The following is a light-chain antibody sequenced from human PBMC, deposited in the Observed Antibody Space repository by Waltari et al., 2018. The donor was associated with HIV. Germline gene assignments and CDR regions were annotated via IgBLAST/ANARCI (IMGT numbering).Light chain of an antibody. CDR2: GVS. Sequence: AIRMTQSPSSISASKGDKVAITCRASQAIDSSLAWYQQKPGGAPKLLIYGVSTLESGVAWRFSGSGFGTQFTLTIGCLQPEDFATYYCQQYFNYPFTFGPGTKV. CDR1: QAIDSS. V-gene: IGKV1-8*01. J-gene: IGKJ3*01. CDR3: QQYFNYPFT.